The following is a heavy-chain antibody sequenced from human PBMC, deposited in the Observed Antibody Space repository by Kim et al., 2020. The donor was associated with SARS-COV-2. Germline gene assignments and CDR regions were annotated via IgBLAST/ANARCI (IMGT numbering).Heavy chain of an antibody. CDR3: ARGGVDSSGWYSNPHNWFDP. Sequence: ASVKVSCKASGYTFTGYYMHWVRQAPGQGLEWMGWINPNSGGTNYAQKFQGRVTMTRDTSISTAYMELSRLRSDDTAVYYCARGGVDSSGWYSNPHNWFDPWGQGTLVTVSS. D-gene: IGHD6-19*01. CDR2: INPNSGGT. V-gene: IGHV1-2*02. CDR1: GYTFTGYY. J-gene: IGHJ5*02.